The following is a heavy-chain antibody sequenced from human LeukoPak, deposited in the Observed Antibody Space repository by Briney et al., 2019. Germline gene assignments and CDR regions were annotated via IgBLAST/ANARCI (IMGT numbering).Heavy chain of an antibody. CDR3: IGGSSYY. CDR2: IRSKAYGGTT. Sequence: GGSLRLSCTASGFTFGDYDMSWFRQAPGKGLEWVGFIRSKAYGGTTEYAASVKGRFTISRDDSKSIAYLQMNSLKTEDTAVYYCIGGSSYYWGQGTLVTVSS. J-gene: IGHJ4*02. CDR1: GFTFGDYD. D-gene: IGHD2-15*01. V-gene: IGHV3-49*03.